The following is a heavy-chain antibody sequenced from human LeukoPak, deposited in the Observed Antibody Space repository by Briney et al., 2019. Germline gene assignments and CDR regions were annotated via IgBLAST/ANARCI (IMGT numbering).Heavy chain of an antibody. Sequence: ASVTVSFKASGYTFTSYDINWVRQATGQGLEWMGWMNPNSGNTGYAQKFQGRVTITRNTSISTAYMELSSLRSEDTAVYYCARGYCSGGSCDYYYYYIDVSGNGTPFTVSS. CDR2: MNPNSGNT. J-gene: IGHJ6*03. V-gene: IGHV1-8*03. CDR3: ARGYCSGGSCDYYYYYIDV. D-gene: IGHD2-15*01. CDR1: GYTFTSYD.